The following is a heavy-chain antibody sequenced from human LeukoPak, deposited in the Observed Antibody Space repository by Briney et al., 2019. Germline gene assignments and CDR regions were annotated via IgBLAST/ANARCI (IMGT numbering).Heavy chain of an antibody. Sequence: GGSLRLSCAASGFTFSSYSMNWVRQPPGKGLEWVSVIYSGGSTYYAKSVKGRFTISRDNSKNTLYLQMNSLRAEDTAVYYCAKDGLAAAGRYYFDYWGQGTLVTVSS. J-gene: IGHJ4*02. CDR2: IYSGGST. D-gene: IGHD6-13*01. V-gene: IGHV3-NL1*01. CDR1: GFTFSSYS. CDR3: AKDGLAAAGRYYFDY.